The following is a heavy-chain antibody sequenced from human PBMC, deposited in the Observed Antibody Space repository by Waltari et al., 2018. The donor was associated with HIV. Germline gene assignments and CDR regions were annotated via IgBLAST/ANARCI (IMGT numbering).Heavy chain of an antibody. CDR2: VSSDGNST. CDR1: GFTFSTYW. CDR3: ARSLYYDFWSAYPPDY. J-gene: IGHJ4*02. V-gene: IGHV3-74*03. D-gene: IGHD3-3*01. Sequence: EVKLVESGGRLVQPRGSLRLSCVASGFTFSTYWRPWVRQAPGKGLVWSSRVSSDGNSTVYADSVKGRFTISRDNAKNTLFLQMNSLRVEDTAVYFCARSLYYDFWSAYPPDYWGQGTRVTVSS.